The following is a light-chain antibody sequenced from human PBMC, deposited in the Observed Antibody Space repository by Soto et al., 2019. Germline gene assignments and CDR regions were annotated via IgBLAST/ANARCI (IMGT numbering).Light chain of an antibody. V-gene: IGKV3-11*01. Sequence: EIVLTQSPATLSSFPGDRATLSCRASQYIDTRLAWYQHKPGQAPRIXIYQTSIREAGIPARFSASGSGTDFTLTISDVQPEDFALYYCHQRQSSPRTFGQGTKVDIK. CDR2: QTS. CDR1: QYIDTR. J-gene: IGKJ1*01. CDR3: HQRQSSPRT.